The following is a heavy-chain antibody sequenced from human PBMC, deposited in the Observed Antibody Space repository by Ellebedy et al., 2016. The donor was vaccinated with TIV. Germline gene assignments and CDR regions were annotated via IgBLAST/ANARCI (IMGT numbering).Heavy chain of an antibody. CDR3: AREEVAGEYLDP. J-gene: IGHJ5*02. D-gene: IGHD2/OR15-2a*01. V-gene: IGHV4-39*07. CDR1: EGSTITSSYF. CDR2: FYYSGST. Sequence: MPSETLSLTCTVSEGSTITSSYFWAWVRQPPGKGLEWTGRFYYSGSTHSNPSLKSRLTISADTSKNQFSLKLRSVTAADTAVYYCAREEVAGEYLDPWGQGTLVTVSS.